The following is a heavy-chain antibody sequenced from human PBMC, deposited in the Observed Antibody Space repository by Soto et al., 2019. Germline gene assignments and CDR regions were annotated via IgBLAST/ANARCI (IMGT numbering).Heavy chain of an antibody. Sequence: GGSLRLSCAASGFTFSSYAMSWVRQAPGKGLEWVSAISGSGGSTYYADSVKGRFTISRGKSKNTLYLQMNSLRAEDTAVYYCAKDFFKYCSGGSCITVFDYWGQGTLVTVSS. CDR1: GFTFSSYA. CDR3: AKDFFKYCSGGSCITVFDY. CDR2: ISGSGGST. V-gene: IGHV3-23*01. J-gene: IGHJ4*02. D-gene: IGHD2-15*01.